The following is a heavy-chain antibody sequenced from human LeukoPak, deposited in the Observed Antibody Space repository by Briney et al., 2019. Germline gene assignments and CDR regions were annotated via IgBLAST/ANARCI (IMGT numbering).Heavy chain of an antibody. CDR1: GGSFSGCY. CDR3: ASSGRTTVTTKNRYYYYMDV. D-gene: IGHD4-11*01. Sequence: SETLSLTCAVYGGSFSGCYWSWIRQPPGKGLEWIGEINHSGSTNYNPSLKSRVTISVDTSKNQFSLKLSSVTAADTAVYYCASSGRTTVTTKNRYYYYMDVWGKGTTVTVSS. V-gene: IGHV4-34*01. J-gene: IGHJ6*03. CDR2: INHSGST.